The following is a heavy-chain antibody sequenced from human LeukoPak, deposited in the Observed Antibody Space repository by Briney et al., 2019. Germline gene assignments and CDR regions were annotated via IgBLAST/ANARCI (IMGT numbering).Heavy chain of an antibody. J-gene: IGHJ4*02. CDR1: GFTFSNYW. V-gene: IGHV3-7*01. Sequence: GGSLRLSCAASGFTFSNYWMSWVRQAPGKGLEWVANIKQDGSEKYYVDSVKGRFTISRDNAKNSLYLQMNSLRAEVTAVYYCARGSSGYWGQGTLVTVSS. CDR2: IKQDGSEK. D-gene: IGHD3-10*01. CDR3: ARGSSGY.